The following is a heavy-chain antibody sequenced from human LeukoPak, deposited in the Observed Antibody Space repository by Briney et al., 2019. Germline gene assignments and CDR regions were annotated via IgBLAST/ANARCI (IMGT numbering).Heavy chain of an antibody. V-gene: IGHV1-69*13. Sequence: SVKVSCKASGYTFTSYYMHWVRQAPGQGLEWMGGIIPIFGTANYAQKFQGRVTITADESTSTAYMELSSLRSEDTAVYYCARGYDFLVRTGFDPWGQGTLVTVSS. CDR1: GYTFTSYY. J-gene: IGHJ5*02. CDR3: ARGYDFLVRTGFDP. CDR2: IIPIFGTA. D-gene: IGHD5-12*01.